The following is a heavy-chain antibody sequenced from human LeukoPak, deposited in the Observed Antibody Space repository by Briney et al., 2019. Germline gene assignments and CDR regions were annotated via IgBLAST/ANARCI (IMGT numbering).Heavy chain of an antibody. Sequence: ASGKVSCKVSGYTLTELSMHWVRQAPGKGLEWMGGFDPEDGETIYAQKFQGRVTMTEDTSTDTAYMELSSLRSEDTAVYYCATGFLWFGELFHYWGQGTLVTVSS. CDR3: ATGFLWFGELFHY. V-gene: IGHV1-24*01. D-gene: IGHD3-10*01. CDR2: FDPEDGET. J-gene: IGHJ4*02. CDR1: GYTLTELS.